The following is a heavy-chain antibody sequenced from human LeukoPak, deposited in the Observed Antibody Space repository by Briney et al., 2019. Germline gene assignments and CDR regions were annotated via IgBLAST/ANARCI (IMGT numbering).Heavy chain of an antibody. CDR2: ISAYNGNT. CDR1: RYTFTSYG. D-gene: IGHD1-26*01. Sequence: VASVKVSCKDSRYTFTSYGISWVRQAPGQGLEWMGWISAYNGNTNYAQKLQGRVTMTTDTSTSTAYMELRSLRSDDTAVYYCATLGDFVALTSWGQGTLVTVSS. CDR3: ATLGDFVALTS. V-gene: IGHV1-18*01. J-gene: IGHJ5*02.